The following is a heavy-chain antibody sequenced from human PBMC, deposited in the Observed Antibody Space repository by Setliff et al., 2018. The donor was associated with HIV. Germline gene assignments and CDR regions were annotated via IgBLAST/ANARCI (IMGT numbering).Heavy chain of an antibody. J-gene: IGHJ4*02. CDR1: GFTFSDYY. Sequence: PGGSLRLSCAASGFTFSDYYMSWIRQAPGKGLEWVSYISSSSSYTNYADSVKGRFTISRDNSKNTLYLQMNSLRAEDTAVYYCARDSYDFWSGYSFDYWGQGTLVTVSS. CDR3: ARDSYDFWSGYSFDY. D-gene: IGHD3-3*01. CDR2: ISSSSSYT. V-gene: IGHV3-11*06.